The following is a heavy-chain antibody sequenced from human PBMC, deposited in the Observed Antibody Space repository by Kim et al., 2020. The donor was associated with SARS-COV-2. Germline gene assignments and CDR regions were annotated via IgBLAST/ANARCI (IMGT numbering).Heavy chain of an antibody. CDR2: IYYSGST. V-gene: IGHV4-59*01. J-gene: IGHJ6*02. CDR1: GGSISSYY. Sequence: SETLSLTCTVSGGSISSYYWSWIRQPPGKGLEWIGYIYYSGSTNYNPSLKSRVTISVDTSKNQFSLKLSSVTAADTAVYYCARGVIGTGSYYNYYYYGMDVWGQGTTVTVSS. CDR3: ARGVIGTGSYYNYYYYGMDV. D-gene: IGHD3-10*01.